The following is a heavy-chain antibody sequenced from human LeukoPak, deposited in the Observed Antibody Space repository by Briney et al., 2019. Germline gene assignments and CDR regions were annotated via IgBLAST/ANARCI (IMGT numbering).Heavy chain of an antibody. Sequence: GGSLRLSCAASGFTFNNAWMNWVRQAPGKGLEWVGRIKSKNVGGTTDYAAPVKGRFTISRDDSKNTVYLQMNSLKIEDTAVYYCTSHAAFDPWGQGTLVTVSS. CDR3: TSHAAFDP. CDR1: GFTFNNAW. J-gene: IGHJ5*02. V-gene: IGHV3-15*01. CDR2: IKSKNVGGTT.